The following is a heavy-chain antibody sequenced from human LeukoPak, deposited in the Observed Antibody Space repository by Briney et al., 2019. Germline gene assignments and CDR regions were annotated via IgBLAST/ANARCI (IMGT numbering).Heavy chain of an antibody. V-gene: IGHV3-23*01. CDR2: ISGSGGST. D-gene: IGHD3-22*01. Sequence: GGSLRLSCAASGFTFSSYAMSGVRQAPGKGLEWVSAISGSGGSTYYADSVKGRFTISRDNSKNTLYLQMNSLRAEDTAVYYCAKNPRPMIVVVVFDYWGQGTLVTVSS. CDR3: AKNPRPMIVVVVFDY. J-gene: IGHJ4*02. CDR1: GFTFSSYA.